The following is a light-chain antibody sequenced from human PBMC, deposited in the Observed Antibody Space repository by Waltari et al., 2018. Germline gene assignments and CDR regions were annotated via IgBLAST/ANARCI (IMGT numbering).Light chain of an antibody. CDR3: QTWGTGIRV. J-gene: IGLJ3*02. CDR1: SGHSTYA. Sequence: QVALTQLPSASASLGASVKLTCTLSSGHSTYAIAWHQQQPEKGPRYLRRVNSDGSHSRGGGESKGAGVLEEGNGGGSQRKGGGLPGRFSGSSSGAERYRTISSLQSEDEADYYCQTWGTGIRVVGGGTKLTVL. CDR2: GNGGGSQ. V-gene: IGLV4-69*01.